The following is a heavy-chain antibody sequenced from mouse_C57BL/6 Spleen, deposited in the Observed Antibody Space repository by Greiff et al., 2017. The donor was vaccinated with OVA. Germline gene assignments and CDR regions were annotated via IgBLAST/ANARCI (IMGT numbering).Heavy chain of an antibody. V-gene: IGHV1-5*01. CDR1: GYTFTSYW. J-gene: IGHJ2*01. CDR2: IYPGNSDT. D-gene: IGHD2-2*01. Sequence: VQLQQSGTVLARPGASVKMSCKTSGYTFTSYWMHWVKQRPGQGLEWIGAIYPGNSDTSYNQKFKGKAKLTAVTSASTAYMELSSLTNEDSAVYYCTRSLYYGYVYFDYWGKGTTLTVSS. CDR3: TRSLYYGYVYFDY.